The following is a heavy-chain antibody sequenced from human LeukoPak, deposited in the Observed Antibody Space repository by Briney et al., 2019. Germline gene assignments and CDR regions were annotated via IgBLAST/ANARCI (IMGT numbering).Heavy chain of an antibody. Sequence: GRSLRLSCAASGFTFDDHAMHWVRQAPGKGLEWVSGISWNSAAIAYADSVKGRFTVSRDNAKSSLYLQMNSLRTDDTAVYYCVKDRKSRDLDSLDIWGQGTMVTVSS. CDR1: GFTFDDHA. D-gene: IGHD5-24*01. J-gene: IGHJ3*02. CDR2: ISWNSAAI. V-gene: IGHV3-9*01. CDR3: VKDRKSRDLDSLDI.